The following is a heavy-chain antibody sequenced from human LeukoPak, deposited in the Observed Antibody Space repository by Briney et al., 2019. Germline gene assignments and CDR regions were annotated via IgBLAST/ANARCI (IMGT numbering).Heavy chain of an antibody. J-gene: IGHJ3*02. CDR1: EFTFSNYE. CDR2: ISVGGTTI. D-gene: IGHD2-15*01. CDR3: ARGGYCRGGTCYSLNAFDI. V-gene: IGHV3-48*03. Sequence: GRSLRLSCAASEFTFSNYEMNWVRQAAGKGLEWVSYISVGGTTIYYTDSVKGRFTISRDNAKNSLYLQMNSLRAEDTAVYYCARGGYCRGGTCYSLNAFDIWGQGTVVTVSS.